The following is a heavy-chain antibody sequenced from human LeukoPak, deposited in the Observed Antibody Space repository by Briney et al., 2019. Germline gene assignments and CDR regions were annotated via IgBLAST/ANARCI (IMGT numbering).Heavy chain of an antibody. CDR3: ARDVPFIVVAGTKLPSYFDY. J-gene: IGHJ4*02. CDR2: IIPIFGTA. CDR1: GGTFSSYA. D-gene: IGHD6-19*01. V-gene: IGHV1-69*06. Sequence: GASVKVSCKASGGTFSSYAISWVRQAPGQGLEWMGGIIPIFGTANYTQKFQGRVTITADKSTSTAYMELSSLRSEDTAVYYCARDVPFIVVAGTKLPSYFDYWGQGTLVTVSS.